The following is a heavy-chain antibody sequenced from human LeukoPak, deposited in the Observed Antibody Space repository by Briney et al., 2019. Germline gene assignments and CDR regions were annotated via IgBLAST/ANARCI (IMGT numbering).Heavy chain of an antibody. Sequence: GGSLRLSCADSGFTFSNYNMNWVRQAPGKAMEWVSSITSSGTYTLYADSVKGRFTISRDNAKNSLYLQMDSLGPEDTAVYYCARDPYSGNYGTYYYYYMDVWGKGTTVTISS. D-gene: IGHD1-26*01. V-gene: IGHV3-21*01. CDR1: GFTFSNYN. J-gene: IGHJ6*03. CDR3: ARDPYSGNYGTYYYYYMDV. CDR2: ITSSGTYT.